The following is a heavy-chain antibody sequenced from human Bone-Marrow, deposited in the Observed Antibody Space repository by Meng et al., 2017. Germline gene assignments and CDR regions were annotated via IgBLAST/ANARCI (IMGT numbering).Heavy chain of an antibody. D-gene: IGHD3-22*01. V-gene: IGHV1-2*02. CDR1: GYSLTAYY. J-gene: IGHJ3*02. CDR2: INPNSGTT. Sequence: ASVMVSCKASGYSLTAYYTHWVRQAPGQGLEWMGWINPNSGTTVSSQKFQGRVTMTRDTSISTAYMELSSLRSDDTAVYFCARGLVTMIVVDIWGQGTMVTVSS. CDR3: ARGLVTMIVVDI.